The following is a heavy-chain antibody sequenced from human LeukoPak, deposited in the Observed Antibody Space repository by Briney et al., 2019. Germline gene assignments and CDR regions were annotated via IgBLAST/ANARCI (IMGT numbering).Heavy chain of an antibody. D-gene: IGHD3-22*01. CDR3: AGALHYYDSSGHAFDI. CDR1: GGSISSYY. J-gene: IGHJ3*02. CDR2: IYYSGST. V-gene: IGHV4-59*01. Sequence: SETLSLTCTVSGGSISSYYWSWIRQPPGKGLEWIGYIYYSGSTNYNPSLKSRVTTSVDTSKNQFSLKLSSVTAADTAVYYCAGALHYYDSSGHAFDIWGQGTMVTVSS.